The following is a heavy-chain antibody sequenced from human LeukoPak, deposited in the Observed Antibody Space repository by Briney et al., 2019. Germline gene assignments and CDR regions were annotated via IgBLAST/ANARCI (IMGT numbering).Heavy chain of an antibody. CDR1: GLPLGTYA. Sequence: TGGSLRLSCVASGLPLGTYAMSWVRQAPGKGLEWVSSISGSGGSTYYADSVKGRFTIPRDNSKNTLFLQMNSLRAEDTAVYYCAKDPNSWNYDLPAIIFDPWGQGTLVTVSS. D-gene: IGHD1-7*01. V-gene: IGHV3-23*01. CDR3: AKDPNSWNYDLPAIIFDP. J-gene: IGHJ5*02. CDR2: ISGSGGST.